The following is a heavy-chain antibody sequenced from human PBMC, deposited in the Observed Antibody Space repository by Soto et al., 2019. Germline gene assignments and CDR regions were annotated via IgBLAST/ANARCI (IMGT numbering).Heavy chain of an antibody. Sequence: GGSLRLSCAASGFTFSDYAMHWVRQAPGKGLEWVAVVSHDGRNTHYADSVKGRFTISRDSSKNTVSLEMTSLRAEDTAVYYCARDIPPRGYYFDAFDIWGKGTMVTV. V-gene: IGHV3-30*03. CDR3: ARDIPPRGYYFDAFDI. CDR1: GFTFSDYA. CDR2: VSHDGRNT. J-gene: IGHJ3*02. D-gene: IGHD3-22*01.